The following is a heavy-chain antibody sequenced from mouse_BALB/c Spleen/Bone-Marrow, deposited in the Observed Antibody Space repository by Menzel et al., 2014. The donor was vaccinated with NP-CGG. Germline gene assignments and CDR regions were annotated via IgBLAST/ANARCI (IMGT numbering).Heavy chain of an antibody. CDR3: ARWGYYAMDY. CDR2: IDPANGNT. Sequence: EVKVVESGAELVKPGASVKLSCTASGFNIKDTYMHWVKQRPEQGLEWIGRIDPANGNTKYDPKFQGKATITADTSSNTAYLQLSSLTSEDTAVYYCARWGYYAMDYWGQGTSVTVSS. V-gene: IGHV14-3*02. J-gene: IGHJ4*01. CDR1: GFNIKDTY.